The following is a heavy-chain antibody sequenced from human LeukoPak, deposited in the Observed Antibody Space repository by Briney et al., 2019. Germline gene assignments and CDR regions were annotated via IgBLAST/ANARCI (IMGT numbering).Heavy chain of an antibody. CDR3: ARDSSSSPRYYYYYYMDV. V-gene: IGHV1-69*13. CDR1: GGTFSSYA. CDR2: IIPIFGTA. Sequence: SVKVSCKASGGTFSSYAISWVRQAPGQGLEWMGGIIPIFGTANYAQKFQGRVTITADESTSTAYMELSSLRSEDTAVYYCARDSSSSPRYYYYYYMDVWGKGTTVTVSS. D-gene: IGHD6-6*01. J-gene: IGHJ6*03.